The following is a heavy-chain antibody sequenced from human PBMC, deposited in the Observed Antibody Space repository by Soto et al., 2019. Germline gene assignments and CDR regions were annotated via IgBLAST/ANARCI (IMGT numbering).Heavy chain of an antibody. D-gene: IGHD4-17*01. CDR1: GGSVTNSSYY. J-gene: IGHJ4*02. CDR3: VSQRTTVPTQAYFDY. CDR2: VYYRGRS. Sequence: SATLSLTCTYAGGSVTNSSYYLGWLRPSPGKGLEWIGSVYYRGRSYSKSSVKSRVTISVDTSKNRFSLSLNSVTASDTAVYFCVSQRTTVPTQAYFDYWGPGALVTVSS. V-gene: IGHV4-39*01.